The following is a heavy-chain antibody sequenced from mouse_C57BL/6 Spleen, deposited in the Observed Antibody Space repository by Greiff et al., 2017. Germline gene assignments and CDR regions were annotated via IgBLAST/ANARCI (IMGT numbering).Heavy chain of an antibody. D-gene: IGHD3-2*02. Sequence: QVQLQQPGAELVKPGASVKMSCKASGYTFTSYWITWVKQRPGQGLEWMGDIYPGSGSTNYNEKFKGKATLTVDTSSSTAYMQLSSLTSEDSAVYYCARLETAQATNAMDYWGQGTSVTVSS. V-gene: IGHV1-55*01. CDR2: IYPGSGST. CDR3: ARLETAQATNAMDY. J-gene: IGHJ4*01. CDR1: GYTFTSYW.